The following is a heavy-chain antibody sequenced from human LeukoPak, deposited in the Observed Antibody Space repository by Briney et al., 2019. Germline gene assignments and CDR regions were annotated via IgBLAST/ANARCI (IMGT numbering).Heavy chain of an antibody. Sequence: SETLSLTGTGSGGSIRSYYWSWIRQPPGKGLEYIGYIYYTGSTDCNPSLKSRVTISVDTSKDQFSLKLTSVTAADTAVYYCARHSSEALRSGGYYYLLDYWAQGTRVTVSS. J-gene: IGHJ4*02. V-gene: IGHV4-59*08. CDR2: IYYTGST. CDR3: ARHSSEALRSGGYYYLLDY. CDR1: GGSIRSYY. D-gene: IGHD3-22*01.